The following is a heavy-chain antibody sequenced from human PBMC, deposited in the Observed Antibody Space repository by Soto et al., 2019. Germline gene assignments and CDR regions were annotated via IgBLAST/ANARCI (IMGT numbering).Heavy chain of an antibody. CDR1: GYPFIDSY. CDR2: IHPNGGDT. V-gene: IGHV1-2*02. D-gene: IGHD1-26*01. CDR3: ARSSGGNFGIIIEGTNWFAP. J-gene: IGHJ5*02. Sequence: ASVKVSCKASGYPFIDSYLHWVRQAPGQGLEWMGWIHPNGGDTISAQKFQGRVTLTRDTSINTAYMELTRLTSDDTAVYYCARSSGGNFGIIIEGTNWFAPWGQGTLVTVSS.